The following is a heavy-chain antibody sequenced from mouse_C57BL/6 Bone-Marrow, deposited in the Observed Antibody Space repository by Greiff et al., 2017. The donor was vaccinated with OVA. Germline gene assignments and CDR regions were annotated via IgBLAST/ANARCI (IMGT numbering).Heavy chain of an antibody. J-gene: IGHJ3*01. CDR2: IHPNSGST. CDR1: GYTFTSYW. Sequence: VKLQQPGAELVKPGASVKLSCKASGYTFTSYWMHWVKQRPGQGLEWIGMIHPNSGSTNYNEKFKSKATLTVDKSSSTAYMQLSSLTSEDSAVYYCAPYSNFSWFAYWGQGTLVTVSA. V-gene: IGHV1-64*01. D-gene: IGHD2-5*01. CDR3: APYSNFSWFAY.